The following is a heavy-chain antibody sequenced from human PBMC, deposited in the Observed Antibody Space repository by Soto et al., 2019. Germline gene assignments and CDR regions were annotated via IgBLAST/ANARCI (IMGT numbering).Heavy chain of an antibody. CDR3: ARVLKPETYGYS. J-gene: IGHJ4*02. CDR2: MDPNSGAT. D-gene: IGHD3-10*01. V-gene: IGHV1-8*01. CDR1: GYTFTTYD. Sequence: QVQLVQSGAEVKKPGASVKVSCKASGYTFTTYDINWVRQAAGQGLEWMGGMDPNSGATGFAQKFQGRVTMTRNTSISSAYMELSSLRSEDTAVYYCARVLKPETYGYSWGQGTLVTVSS.